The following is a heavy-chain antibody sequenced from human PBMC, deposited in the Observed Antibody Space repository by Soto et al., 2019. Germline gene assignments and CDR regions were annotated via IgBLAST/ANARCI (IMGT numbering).Heavy chain of an antibody. CDR2: IRNKANNYAT. V-gene: IGHV3-72*01. CDR1: GFTFSDHY. J-gene: IGHJ4*02. Sequence: EVHVVESVGGLVQPGGSLRLSCAASGFTFSDHYMDWVRQAPGKGLEWVGRIRNKANNYATEYAASVKGRFTISRDDSKHSLYLKMNGLESEDTAVYSGAREMRYYNNINCFYFDNWGQGTLVTVSS. D-gene: IGHD2-2*01. CDR3: AREMRYYNNINCFYFDN.